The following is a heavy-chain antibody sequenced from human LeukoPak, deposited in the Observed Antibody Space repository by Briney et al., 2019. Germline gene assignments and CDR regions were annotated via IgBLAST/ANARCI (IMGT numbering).Heavy chain of an antibody. CDR3: AREEDYYDSSGYYDY. J-gene: IGHJ4*02. CDR1: GGSISSGGYY. D-gene: IGHD3-22*01. CDR2: IYYSGST. Sequence: PSQTLSLTCTVPGGSISSGGYYWSWIRQHPGKGLEWIGYIYYSGSTYYNPSLKSRVTISVDTSKNQFSLKLSSVTAADTAVYYCAREEDYYDSSGYYDYWGQGTLVTVSS. V-gene: IGHV4-31*03.